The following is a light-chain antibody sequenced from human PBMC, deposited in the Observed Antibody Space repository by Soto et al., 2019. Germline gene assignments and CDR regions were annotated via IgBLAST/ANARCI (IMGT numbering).Light chain of an antibody. J-gene: IGKJ1*01. Sequence: IKMTQSPSTLFASVGDRVTITFRASQSVRNWLAWYQQKPGRAPQLLIYDSSTLEPGVPSRFRGSGSGTEFTLTINGLQPDDFATYYCQQYDGYSPQTFGQGTKVDI. V-gene: IGKV1-5*01. CDR2: DSS. CDR3: QQYDGYSPQT. CDR1: QSVRNW.